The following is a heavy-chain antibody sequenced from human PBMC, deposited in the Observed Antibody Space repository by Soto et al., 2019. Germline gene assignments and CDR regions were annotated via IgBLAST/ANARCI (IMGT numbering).Heavy chain of an antibody. CDR2: INPNSGGT. Sequence: GASVKVSCKASGFTFTGHYIHWVRQAPGQGLEWMGWINPNSGGTSYAQKFQGRLTMTTDTSITTAYMELRRLSSDDTAFYYCAKSGSSFRPSLGYFDYWGQGTLVTVSS. J-gene: IGHJ4*02. D-gene: IGHD1-1*01. CDR3: AKSGSSFRPSLGYFDY. V-gene: IGHV1-2*02. CDR1: GFTFTGHY.